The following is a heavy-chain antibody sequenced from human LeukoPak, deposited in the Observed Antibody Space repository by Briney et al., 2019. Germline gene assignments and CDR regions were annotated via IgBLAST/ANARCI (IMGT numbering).Heavy chain of an antibody. Sequence: GGSLRLSCAASGFTVSSNYMSWVRQAPGKGLECVSVIYSGGSTYYADSVKGRFTISRDNSKNTLYLQMNSLRAEDTAVYYCAKESAYTSPRNYYFDSWGQGTLVTVSS. V-gene: IGHV3-53*01. J-gene: IGHJ4*02. CDR1: GFTVSSNY. CDR2: IYSGGST. D-gene: IGHD1-14*01. CDR3: AKESAYTSPRNYYFDS.